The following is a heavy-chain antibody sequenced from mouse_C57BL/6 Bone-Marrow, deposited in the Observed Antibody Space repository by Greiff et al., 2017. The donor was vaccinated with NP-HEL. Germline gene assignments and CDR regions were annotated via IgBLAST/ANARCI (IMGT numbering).Heavy chain of an antibody. D-gene: IGHD2-2*01. CDR3: AREGRWLRRGYWYFDF. J-gene: IGHJ1*03. Sequence: VQLQQPGTELVKPGTSVKLSCKSSGYTFTSYWMHWVKQRPGQGLEWIGTITPRNGGTNYNETFKSTATLTVDKSSSTAYMQLSSLTSDDSAVYYCAREGRWLRRGYWYFDFWDTGTTVTVSS. CDR2: ITPRNGGT. CDR1: GYTFTSYW. V-gene: IGHV1-53*01.